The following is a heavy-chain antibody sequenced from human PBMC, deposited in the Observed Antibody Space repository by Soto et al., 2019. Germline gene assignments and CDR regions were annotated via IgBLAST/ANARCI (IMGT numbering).Heavy chain of an antibody. V-gene: IGHV2-5*02. CDR3: AHSPNDGSGRLDNWFDP. D-gene: IGHD3-10*01. J-gene: IGHJ5*02. CDR2: IYWDDDK. Sequence: QITLKESGPTLVKPTQTLTLTCTFSGFSLSTSGVGVGWIRQPPGKALEWLALIYWDDDKHYSPSLKSRLTNTKDTSKNQVVLTMTNMDPVDTATYYCAHSPNDGSGRLDNWFDPWGQGTLVTVSS. CDR1: GFSLSTSGVG.